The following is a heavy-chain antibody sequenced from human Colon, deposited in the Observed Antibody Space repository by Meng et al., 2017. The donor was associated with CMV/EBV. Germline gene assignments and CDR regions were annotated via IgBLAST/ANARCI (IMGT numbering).Heavy chain of an antibody. J-gene: IGHJ4*02. Sequence: GGSLKISCATSGFIFSDHNINWVRQAPGKGLEWVSSISSSGTYIYYADSVKGRFTISRDNAKDSVDLLMTSLRAEDTAVYYCTRTFRYYFDFWGQGTLVTVSS. CDR1: GFIFSDHN. D-gene: IGHD2/OR15-2a*01. CDR3: TRTFRYYFDF. CDR2: ISSSGTYI. V-gene: IGHV3-21*01.